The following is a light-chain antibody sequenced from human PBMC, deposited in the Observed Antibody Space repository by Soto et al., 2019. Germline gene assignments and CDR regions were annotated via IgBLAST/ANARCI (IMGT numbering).Light chain of an antibody. CDR3: GTWDSSLSAWV. J-gene: IGLJ3*02. Sequence: QSVLMQPPSVSAAPGQKVTISCSGSSSNIGNNYVSWYQQLPGTAPKLLIYENNKRPSGIPDRFSGSKSGTSATLGITGLQTGDEADYYCGTWDSSLSAWVFGGGTQLTVL. CDR2: ENN. CDR1: SSNIGNNY. V-gene: IGLV1-51*02.